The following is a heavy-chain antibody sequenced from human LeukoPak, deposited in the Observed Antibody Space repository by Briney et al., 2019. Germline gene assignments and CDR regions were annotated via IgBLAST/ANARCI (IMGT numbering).Heavy chain of an antibody. Sequence: ASVTVSCTASGGTFSSYAISWVRQAPGQGLEWMGRIIPILGIANYAQKFQGRVTITADKSTSTAYMELSSLRSEDTAVYYCATNPEGLEMATITGWFDPWGQGTLVTVSS. CDR1: GGTFSSYA. CDR3: ATNPEGLEMATITGWFDP. CDR2: IIPILGIA. D-gene: IGHD5-24*01. V-gene: IGHV1-69*04. J-gene: IGHJ5*02.